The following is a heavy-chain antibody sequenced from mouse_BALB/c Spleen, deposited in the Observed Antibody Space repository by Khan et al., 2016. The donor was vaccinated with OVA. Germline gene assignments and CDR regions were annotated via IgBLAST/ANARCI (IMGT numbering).Heavy chain of an antibody. D-gene: IGHD1-1*01. J-gene: IGHJ3*01. Sequence: EVELVESGGDLVKPGGSLKLSCAASGFTFSTYGMSWVRQTPDKRLEWVATVSTGGGYTYYPDSVKGRFTISRDNATNTLYLQMSGLKSEDTAMFYGTRLAYYYDSEGFAYWGQGTLVTVSA. CDR1: GFTFSTYG. V-gene: IGHV5-6*01. CDR2: VSTGGGYT. CDR3: TRLAYYYDSEGFAY.